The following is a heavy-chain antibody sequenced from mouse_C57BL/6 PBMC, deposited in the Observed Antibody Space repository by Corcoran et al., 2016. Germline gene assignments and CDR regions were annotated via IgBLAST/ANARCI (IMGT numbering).Heavy chain of an antibody. Sequence: QVQLKQSGAELVRPGASVKLYCKASGYTFTDYYIKWVKQRPGQGLEWIARIYPGSGNTYYNEKFKGKATLTAEKSSSTAYMQLSSLTSEDSAVYFCARGEDDWFAYWGQGTLVTVSA. CDR3: ARGEDDWFAY. CDR2: IYPGSGNT. V-gene: IGHV1-76*01. CDR1: GYTFTDYY. J-gene: IGHJ3*01.